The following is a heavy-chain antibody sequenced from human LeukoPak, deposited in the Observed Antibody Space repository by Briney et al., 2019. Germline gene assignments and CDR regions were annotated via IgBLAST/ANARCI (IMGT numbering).Heavy chain of an antibody. D-gene: IGHD2-2*01. J-gene: IGHJ4*02. V-gene: IGHV3-23*01. Sequence: GGSLRLSCEASGFTFTSYAMSWVRQAPGQGLEWVSAISGSGGSTYYADYVKGRFTISRDNSKNTLYLQMNSLRAEDTAVYYCAKDPCSSTSCYNDYWGQGTLVTVSS. CDR3: AKDPCSSTSCYNDY. CDR2: ISGSGGST. CDR1: GFTFTSYA.